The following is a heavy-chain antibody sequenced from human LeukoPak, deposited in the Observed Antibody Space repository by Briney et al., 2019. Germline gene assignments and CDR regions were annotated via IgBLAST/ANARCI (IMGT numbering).Heavy chain of an antibody. J-gene: IGHJ4*02. V-gene: IGHV4-34*01. CDR2: INHSGST. D-gene: IGHD1-14*01. CDR3: ARAGYNRGVGL. Sequence: PSETLSLTCAVYGGSFSGYYWSWIRQPPGKGLEWIGEINHSGSTNYNPSLKSRVTISVDTSKNQFSLKLSSVTAADTAVYYCARAGYNRGVGLWGQGTLVTVSS. CDR1: GGSFSGYY.